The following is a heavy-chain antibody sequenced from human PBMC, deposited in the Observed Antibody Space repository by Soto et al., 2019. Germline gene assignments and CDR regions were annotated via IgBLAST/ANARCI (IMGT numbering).Heavy chain of an antibody. CDR1: GFTLSSYG. CDR3: ANAYSYGYQLDY. CDR2: ISYDGSNK. D-gene: IGHD5-18*01. J-gene: IGHJ4*02. V-gene: IGHV3-30*18. Sequence: GSLRLSCAASGFTLSSYGMHWVRQAPGKGLEWVAVISYDGSNKYYADSVKGRFTISRDNSKNTLYLQMNSLRAEDTAVYYCANAYSYGYQLDYWGQGTLVTVSS.